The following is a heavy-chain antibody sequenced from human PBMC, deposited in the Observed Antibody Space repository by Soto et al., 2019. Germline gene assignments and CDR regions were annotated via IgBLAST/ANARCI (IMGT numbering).Heavy chain of an antibody. V-gene: IGHV4-31*03. D-gene: IGHD1-26*01. J-gene: IGHJ4*02. CDR3: ARSEATGLAY. CDR1: GGSINNGGYY. CDR2: IFYSGST. Sequence: PSETLSLTCTVSGGSINNGGYYWSWIRQHPGKGLEWIGYIFYSGSTYYNPSLKSRVTISVDTSKNQFSLKLSSVTAADTAVYYCARSEATGLAYWGQGTLVTVSS.